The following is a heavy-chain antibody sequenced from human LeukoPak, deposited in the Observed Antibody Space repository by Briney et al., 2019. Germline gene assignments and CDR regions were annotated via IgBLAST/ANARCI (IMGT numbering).Heavy chain of an antibody. CDR2: INPNTGNP. CDR1: GYSFTSYA. V-gene: IGHV7-4-1*02. J-gene: IGHJ4*02. Sequence: ASVTVSCKASGYSFTSYALNWVRHAPGQGLEWMGWINPNTGNPTYAQGFPGRFVFSLDTSVSTAYLQISSLKAEDSAVDYCARAYQPLGGLSFPDYWGQGTLVTVSS. CDR3: ARAYQPLGGLSFPDY. D-gene: IGHD3-16*02.